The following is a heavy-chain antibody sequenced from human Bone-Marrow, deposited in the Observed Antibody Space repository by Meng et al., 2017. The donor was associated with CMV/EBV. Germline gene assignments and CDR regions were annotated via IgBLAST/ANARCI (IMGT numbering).Heavy chain of an antibody. CDR1: GYSFTSYW. D-gene: IGHD1-26*01. CDR3: ARHEGGSGSLPIDY. J-gene: IGHJ4*02. CDR2: IYPGDSDT. Sequence: GGSLRLSCKGSGYSFTSYWIGWVRQMPGKGLEWMGIIYPGDSDTRYSPYFQGQVTISADKSISTAYLQWSSLKASDTAMYYCARHEGGSGSLPIDYWGQGTLVTVSS. V-gene: IGHV5-51*01.